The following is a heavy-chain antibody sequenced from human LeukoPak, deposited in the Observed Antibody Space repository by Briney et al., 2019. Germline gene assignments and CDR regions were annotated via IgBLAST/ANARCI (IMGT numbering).Heavy chain of an antibody. CDR2: ISDSGDKT. J-gene: IGHJ4*02. CDR1: GFTFSNYA. Sequence: GGSLRLSCAASGFTFSNYAMSWVRQAPGKGLECVSPISDSGDKTDYADSVRGRFTIYRDNSKDTLYLQMNSLGAADTAVYYCAKDGGGYCNNSSCWGQGTLVTVSS. D-gene: IGHD2-2*01. V-gene: IGHV3-23*01. CDR3: AKDGGGYCNNSSC.